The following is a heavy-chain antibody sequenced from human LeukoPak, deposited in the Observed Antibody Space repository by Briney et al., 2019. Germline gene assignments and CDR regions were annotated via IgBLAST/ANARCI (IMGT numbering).Heavy chain of an antibody. CDR2: ISNGGTNN. Sequence: PGRSLRLSCVASGRTFSSYAMHWVRQAPGKGLEWVAGISNGGTNNYYADSVKGRFTISRDNSKNTLYLQMNSLRAEDTAVYYCARGVYNDAFDIWGQGTTVTVSS. D-gene: IGHD1-1*01. CDR3: ARGVYNDAFDI. CDR1: GRTFSSYA. J-gene: IGHJ3*02. V-gene: IGHV3-30-3*01.